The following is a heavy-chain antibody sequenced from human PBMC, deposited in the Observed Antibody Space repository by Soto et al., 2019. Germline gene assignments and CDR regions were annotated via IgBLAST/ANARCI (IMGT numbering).Heavy chain of an antibody. J-gene: IGHJ4*02. CDR1: GFTFSSNW. Sequence: PGGSLRLSCAASGFTFSSNWMHWVRQAPGKGPVWVSRINSDGTTTTYADSVRGRFTISRDNVKNTLYLQMNSLRAEDTAVYYCTRGISSSSSWGQGTLVTVSS. CDR3: TRGISSSSS. CDR2: INSDGTTT. D-gene: IGHD6-6*01. V-gene: IGHV3-74*01.